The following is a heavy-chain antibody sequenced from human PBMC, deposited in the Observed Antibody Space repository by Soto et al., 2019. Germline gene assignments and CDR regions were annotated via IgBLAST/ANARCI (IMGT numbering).Heavy chain of an antibody. J-gene: IGHJ4*02. D-gene: IGHD3-10*01. CDR1: GGSISSYY. V-gene: IGHV4-59*01. CDR2: IYYSGST. CDR3: ARTADVDTAMGYYYGSGSLTFDY. Sequence: SETLSLTCTVSGGSISSYYWSWIRQPPGKGLEWIGYIYYSGSTNYNPSLKSRVTISVDTSKNQFSLKLSSVTAADTAVYYCARTADVDTAMGYYYGSGSLTFDYWGQGTLVTVSS.